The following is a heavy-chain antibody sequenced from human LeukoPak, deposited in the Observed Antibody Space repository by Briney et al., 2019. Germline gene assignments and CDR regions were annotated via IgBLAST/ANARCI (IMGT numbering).Heavy chain of an antibody. D-gene: IGHD5-24*01. Sequence: GRSLRLSCAASGFTFDDYAMHWVRQVPGKGLEWVSGITCNSGSRGYADSVKGRFTISGDNAKNSLYLQMNSLSPEDTALYYCAKEAGRDDFWDYFDCWGQGTLVTVSS. J-gene: IGHJ4*02. CDR1: GFTFDDYA. CDR3: AKEAGRDDFWDYFDC. CDR2: ITCNSGSR. V-gene: IGHV3-9*01.